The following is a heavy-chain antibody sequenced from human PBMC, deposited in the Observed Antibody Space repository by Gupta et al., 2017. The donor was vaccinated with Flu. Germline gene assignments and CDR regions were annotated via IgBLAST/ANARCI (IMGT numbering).Heavy chain of an antibody. D-gene: IGHD2-2*01. J-gene: IGHJ4*02. V-gene: IGHV1-3*01. CDR3: AREIVVVPAGGDFDY. CDR1: GYTFTSYA. Sequence: QVQLVQSGAEVKKPGASVKVSCKASGYTFTSYAMHWVRQAPGQRLEWMGWINAGNGNTKYSQKFQGRVTITRDTSASTAYMELSSLRSEDTAVYYCAREIVVVPAGGDFDYWGQGTLVTVSS. CDR2: INAGNGNT.